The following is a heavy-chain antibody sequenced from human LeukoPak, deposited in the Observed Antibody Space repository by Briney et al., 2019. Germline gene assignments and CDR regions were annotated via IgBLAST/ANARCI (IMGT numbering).Heavy chain of an antibody. V-gene: IGHV4-59*01. CDR1: GGAITSYY. J-gene: IGHJ4*02. D-gene: IGHD3-16*01. CDR3: ARSYSFEHVWEY. Sequence: TSETLSLTCIISGGAITSYYWSCIWQSPGKGLEWIGYITYTGSTDYDPSLKSRVTISVDTSRNQFSLRLNSVTAADTAVYYCARSYSFEHVWEYWGQGTPVTVSS. CDR2: ITYTGST.